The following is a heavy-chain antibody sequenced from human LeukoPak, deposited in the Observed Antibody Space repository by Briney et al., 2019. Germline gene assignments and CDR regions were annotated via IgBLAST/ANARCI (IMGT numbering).Heavy chain of an antibody. J-gene: IGHJ6*04. V-gene: IGHV4-39*07. CDR3: ARLVVRGLGVDV. CDR2: IYYSGST. Sequence: PSETLSLTCTVSGGSISSSSYYWGWIRQPPGKGLEWIGSIYYSGSTYYNPSLKSRVTISVDTSKNQFSLKLSSVTAADTAVYYCARLVVRGLGVDVWGKGTTVTVSS. CDR1: GGSISSSSYY. D-gene: IGHD3-10*01.